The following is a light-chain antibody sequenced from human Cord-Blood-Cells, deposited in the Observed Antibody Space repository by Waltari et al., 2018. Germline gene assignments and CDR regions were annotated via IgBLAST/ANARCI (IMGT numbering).Light chain of an antibody. CDR1: QSVSSN. J-gene: IGKJ1*01. Sequence: EIVMTQSTAHLSVSSGERTTLSCRASQSVSSNLAWYQQKPVQAPRPLIFGASTKGTVIPARFSGSGSGTEVTLTISSLQSEDFAVYYCQQYNNLPPWTFGQGTKVEIK. CDR2: GAS. V-gene: IGKV3-15*01. CDR3: QQYNNLPPWT.